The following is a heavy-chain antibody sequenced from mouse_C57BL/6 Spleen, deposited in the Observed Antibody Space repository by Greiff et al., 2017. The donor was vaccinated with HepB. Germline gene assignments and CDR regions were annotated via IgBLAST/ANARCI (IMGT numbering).Heavy chain of an antibody. Sequence: VQLQQPGAELVMPGASVKLSCKASGYTFTSYWMHWVKQRPGQGLEWIGKIDPSDSYTNYNQKFKGKSTLTVDKSSSTAYMQLSSLTSEDSAVYYCAIYYGYDWFAYWGQGTLVTVSA. CDR3: AIYYGYDWFAY. CDR2: IDPSDSYT. D-gene: IGHD2-2*01. J-gene: IGHJ3*01. CDR1: GYTFTSYW. V-gene: IGHV1-69*01.